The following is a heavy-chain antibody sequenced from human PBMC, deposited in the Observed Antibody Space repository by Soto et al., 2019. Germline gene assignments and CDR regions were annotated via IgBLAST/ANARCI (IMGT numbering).Heavy chain of an antibody. V-gene: IGHV1-46*01. D-gene: IGHD2-15*01. CDR2: INPSGGST. CDR1: GYTFATNC. J-gene: IGHJ5*02. Sequence: SCKPCGYTFATNCMHWVQHAPVEGLEWMGIINPSGGSTNYAQRFQGRVTMTSDTSTSTVYMELSSLRADDTAVYYCARGAAPTTAPLSNWFDPWGPGPMVSV. CDR3: ARGAAPTTAPLSNWFDP.